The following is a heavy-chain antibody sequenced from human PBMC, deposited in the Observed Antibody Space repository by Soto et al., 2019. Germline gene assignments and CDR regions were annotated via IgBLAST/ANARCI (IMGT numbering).Heavy chain of an antibody. D-gene: IGHD4-4*01. Sequence: QLQLQESGPGLVKPSETLSLTCTVSGGSISSSSYYWGWIRQPPGKGLEWIGSIYYSGSTYYNPSLKSRVTISVDTSKNQFSLKLSSVTAADTAVYYCASLPLDYSNYWGSWFDPWGQGTLVTVSS. CDR1: GGSISSSSYY. V-gene: IGHV4-39*01. CDR2: IYYSGST. J-gene: IGHJ5*02. CDR3: ASLPLDYSNYWGSWFDP.